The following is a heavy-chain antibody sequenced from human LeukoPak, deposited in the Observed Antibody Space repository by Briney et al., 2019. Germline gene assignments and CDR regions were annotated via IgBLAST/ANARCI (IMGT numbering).Heavy chain of an antibody. V-gene: IGHV4-34*01. Sequence: SETLSLTCAVYGGSFSGYYWSWIRQPPGKGLEWIGEINHSGNTNSNPSLRSRVTMSVDTSKNQFSLKLSSLTAADTAMYYCARREPHGDYGGKIRYYYYMDVWGKGTTITISS. CDR1: GGSFSGYY. CDR2: INHSGNT. D-gene: IGHD4-23*01. J-gene: IGHJ6*03. CDR3: ARREPHGDYGGKIRYYYYMDV.